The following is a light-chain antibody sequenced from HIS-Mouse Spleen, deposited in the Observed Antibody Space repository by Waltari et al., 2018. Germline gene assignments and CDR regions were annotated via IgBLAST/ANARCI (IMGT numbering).Light chain of an antibody. CDR3: CSYAGSSTWV. J-gene: IGLJ3*02. Sequence: QSALILPAFVSGFPGLATTISWTRTSSYVGSYYLVSWYQQHPGKAPKLMIYQGSKRPSGGSNRFSGSKSGNTASLTISGLQAEDEADYYCCSYAGSSTWVFGGGTKLTVL. CDR2: QGS. V-gene: IGLV2-23*01. CDR1: SSYVGSYYL.